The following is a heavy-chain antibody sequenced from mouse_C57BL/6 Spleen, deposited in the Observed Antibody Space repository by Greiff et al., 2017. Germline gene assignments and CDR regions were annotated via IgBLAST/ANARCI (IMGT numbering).Heavy chain of an antibody. CDR2: IDPSDSYT. D-gene: IGHD4-1*01. CDR1: GYTFTSYW. CDR3: ARSEVGLWYFDV. Sequence: VQLQQPGAELVMPGASVKLSCKASGYTFTSYWMHWVKQRPGQGLEWIGEIDPSDSYTNYNQKFKGKSTLTVDKSSSTAYMQLSSLTSEDSAVYYCARSEVGLWYFDVWGTGTTVTVSS. V-gene: IGHV1-69*01. J-gene: IGHJ1*03.